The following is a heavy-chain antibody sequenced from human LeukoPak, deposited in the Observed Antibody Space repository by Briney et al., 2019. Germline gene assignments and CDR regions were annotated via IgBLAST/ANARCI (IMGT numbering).Heavy chain of an antibody. Sequence: GASVKVSCKASGYTFTGYYMHWVRQAPGQGLEWMGWINPNSGGTNYAQKFQGRVTMTRDTSISTAYMELSRLRSDDTAVYYCARVSGYSGYYPSPYGYWGQGTLVTVSS. J-gene: IGHJ4*02. V-gene: IGHV1-2*02. CDR2: INPNSGGT. CDR1: GYTFTGYY. CDR3: ARVSGYSGYYPSPYGY. D-gene: IGHD3-22*01.